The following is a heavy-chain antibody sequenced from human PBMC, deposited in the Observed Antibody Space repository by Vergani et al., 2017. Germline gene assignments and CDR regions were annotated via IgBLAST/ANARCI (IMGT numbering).Heavy chain of an antibody. Sequence: QVLLVQSGAEVKKPGASVTVSCTASGYIFKNYYIHWLRQAPGQAFEWMGILNPTTGHTTSAQKFMGRVDMTRDPSTDTSTRTVQMTLSSLRSEDTAVYYCARSIGYCAGATCRAYYFGHWGQGTRVTVSS. D-gene: IGHD2-21*01. V-gene: IGHV1-46*02. CDR3: ARSIGYCAGATCRAYYFGH. J-gene: IGHJ5*02. CDR1: GYIFKNYY. CDR2: LNPTTGHT.